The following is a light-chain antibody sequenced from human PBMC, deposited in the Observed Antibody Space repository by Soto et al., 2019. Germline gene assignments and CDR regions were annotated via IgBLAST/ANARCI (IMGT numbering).Light chain of an antibody. V-gene: IGLV1-40*01. J-gene: IGLJ1*01. CDR1: TSN. CDR3: QSYDSSLSGYV. Sequence: QSVLTQPPSVSGAPGQTVTISCTGTTSNVHWYQQLPGTAPKLLIFENSIRPSGVPDRFSGSKSGTSASLAISGLQAEDEADYYCQSYDSSLSGYVFGTGTKLTVL. CDR2: ENS.